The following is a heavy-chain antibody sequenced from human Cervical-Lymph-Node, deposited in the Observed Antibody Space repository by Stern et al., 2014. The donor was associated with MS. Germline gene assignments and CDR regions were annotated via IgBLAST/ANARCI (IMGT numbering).Heavy chain of an antibody. V-gene: IGHV3-21*01. CDR1: GFTFSRYS. J-gene: IGHJ4*02. CDR3: ARDYDGNYLTYFEY. CDR2: ISSSSSDI. Sequence: EVQLVESGGGLVKPGGSLKLSCAVSGFTFSRYSMNWVRQAPGKGLEWVSFISSSSSDIYYADSVKGRFTISRDNAKNSLSLQMNSLRAEDTAVYYCARDYDGNYLTYFEYWGQGTLVTVSS. D-gene: IGHD2/OR15-2a*01.